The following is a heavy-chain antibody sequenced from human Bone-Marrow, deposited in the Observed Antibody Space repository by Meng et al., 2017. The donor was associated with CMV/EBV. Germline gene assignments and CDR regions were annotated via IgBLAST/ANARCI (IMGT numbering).Heavy chain of an antibody. CDR1: GGSFSGYY. CDR2: INHSGST. D-gene: IGHD2-2*01. CDR3: ARRGRRSYCSSTSCYLNWFDP. Sequence: GSLRLSCAVYGGSFSGYYWSWIRQPPGKGLEWIGEINHSGSTNYNPSLKSRVTISVDTSKNQFSLKLSSVTAADTAVYYCARRGRRSYCSSTSCYLNWFDPWGQGTRVTGSS. V-gene: IGHV4-34*01. J-gene: IGHJ5*02.